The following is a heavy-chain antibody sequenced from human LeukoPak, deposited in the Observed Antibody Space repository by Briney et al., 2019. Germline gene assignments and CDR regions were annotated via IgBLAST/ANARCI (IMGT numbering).Heavy chain of an antibody. CDR2: INTNTGDP. Sequence: GASVKVSCKASGYTFTSYYMHWVRQAPGQGLEWMGWINTNTGDPTYAQGFTGRFVFSLDTSVSTAYLQISSLKAEDTAVYYCARDMHNGDYWGESDYWGQGTLVTVSS. D-gene: IGHD4-17*01. J-gene: IGHJ4*02. CDR3: ARDMHNGDYWGESDY. CDR1: GYTFTSYY. V-gene: IGHV7-4-1*02.